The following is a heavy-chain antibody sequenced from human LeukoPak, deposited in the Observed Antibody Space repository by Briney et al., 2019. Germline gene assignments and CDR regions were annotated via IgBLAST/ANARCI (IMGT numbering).Heavy chain of an antibody. CDR3: ARYYPFDY. J-gene: IGHJ4*02. Sequence: PSETLSLTCTVSGGPISSSSYYWGWIRQPPGKGLEWIGSIYYSGSTYYNPSLKSRVTISVDTSKNQFSLKLSSVTAADTAVYYCARYYPFDYWGQGTLVTVSS. CDR2: IYYSGST. CDR1: GGPISSSSYY. D-gene: IGHD3-10*01. V-gene: IGHV4-39*01.